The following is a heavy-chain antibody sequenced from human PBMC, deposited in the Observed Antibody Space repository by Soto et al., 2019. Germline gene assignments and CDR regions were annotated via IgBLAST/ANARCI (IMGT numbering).Heavy chain of an antibody. CDR2: MNPNSDDT. Sequence: QVQLVQSGAEVKKPGASVKVSCRASGYTFTNYDINWVRQVTGQGLERMGWMNPNSDDTDYAQNFQGRVTMTRNTSISTAYMELSSLRSEDTAMYYCARPTRSGYSGAWSPFDYWGQGSLVTVSS. CDR3: ARPTRSGYSGAWSPFDY. V-gene: IGHV1-8*01. J-gene: IGHJ4*02. D-gene: IGHD6-19*01. CDR1: GYTFTNYD.